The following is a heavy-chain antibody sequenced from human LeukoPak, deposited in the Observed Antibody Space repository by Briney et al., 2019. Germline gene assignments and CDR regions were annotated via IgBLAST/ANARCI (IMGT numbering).Heavy chain of an antibody. CDR2: IKTKTNGGTA. J-gene: IGHJ3*02. V-gene: IGHV3-15*01. CDR1: GFTISNAW. CDR3: ATEGFTYGYHGIDI. D-gene: IGHD5-18*01. Sequence: GGSLRLSCAASGFTISNAWMSWVRRAPGKGLEWAGRIKTKTNGGTADYSPPVKGRFTISRDDSKNTLYLQMNSLKTDDTAVYYCATEGFTYGYHGIDIWGQGTIVTVSS.